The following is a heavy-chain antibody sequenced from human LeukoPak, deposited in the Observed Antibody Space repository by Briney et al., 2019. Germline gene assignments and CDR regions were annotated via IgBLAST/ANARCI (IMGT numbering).Heavy chain of an antibody. V-gene: IGHV3-7*01. J-gene: IGHJ4*02. D-gene: IGHD6-19*01. CDR1: GFTFSSYW. CDR2: IKQDGSEK. CDR3: ARDGNIAVAGSDY. Sequence: GGSLRLSCAASGFTFSSYWMSWVRQAPGKGLEWVANIKQDGSEKYYVDSVKGRFTISRDNAKNSLYLQMNSLRAEDTAVYYCARDGNIAVAGSDYWGQGTLVTVSS.